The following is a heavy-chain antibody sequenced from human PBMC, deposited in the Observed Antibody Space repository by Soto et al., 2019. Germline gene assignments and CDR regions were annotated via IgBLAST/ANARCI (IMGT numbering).Heavy chain of an antibody. D-gene: IGHD1-1*01. V-gene: IGHV3-30-3*01. Sequence: QVQLVESGGGVVQPGRSLRLSCAASGFTFNNYAMHWVRQAPGKGLEWVGAISDDGNNKWYADSVKGQFSMSRDTSKNTLFLQTNSLRGDDTGVYYCARDPEGLETLDYCGQGTLVTVSS. CDR3: ARDPEGLETLDY. CDR2: ISDDGNNK. CDR1: GFTFNNYA. J-gene: IGHJ4*02.